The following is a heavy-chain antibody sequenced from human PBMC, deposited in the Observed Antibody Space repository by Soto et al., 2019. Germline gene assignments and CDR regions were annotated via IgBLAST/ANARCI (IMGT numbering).Heavy chain of an antibody. V-gene: IGHV1-69*13. J-gene: IGHJ3*02. D-gene: IGHD2-21*02. CDR1: GGTFSSYA. CDR3: ARPVGVTTFDAFDI. Sequence: AASVKVSCKASGGTFSSYAISWVRQAPGQGLEWMGGIIPIFGTANYAQKFQGRVTITADESTSTAYMELSSLRSEDTAVYYCARPVGVTTFDAFDIWGQGTMVTVSS. CDR2: IIPIFGTA.